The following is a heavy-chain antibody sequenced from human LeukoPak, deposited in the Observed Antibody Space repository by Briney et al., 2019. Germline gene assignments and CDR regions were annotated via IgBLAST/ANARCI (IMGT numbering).Heavy chain of an antibody. CDR1: GFPFNTYD. CDR2: INVTGDGT. CDR3: VKDRIRGNSF. D-gene: IGHD3-16*01. V-gene: IGHV3-23*01. Sequence: GGSLRLSCVASGFPFNTYDMTWVRQAPGKGLEWVSSINVTGDGTYYADSVKGRFTISIDNSKNTLYLEINSLRVEDTAVYYCVKDRIRGNSFWGQGTLVTVSA. J-gene: IGHJ4*02.